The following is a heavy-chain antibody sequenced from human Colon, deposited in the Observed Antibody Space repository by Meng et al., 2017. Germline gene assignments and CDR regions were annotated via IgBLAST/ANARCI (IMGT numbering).Heavy chain of an antibody. J-gene: IGHJ4*02. CDR3: ASSDYYRSDY. CDR1: GGSISRSAW. D-gene: IGHD3-22*01. Sequence: GRVRETGPGLGKPSGTLSLTWAVAGGSISRSAWWSWGRQPPGKGLEWIGETSHSGSTNYSPSLKSRVTISLDKSKNQLSLKLNSVTAADTAVYYCASSDYYRSDYWGQGTLVTVSS. V-gene: IGHV4-4*02. CDR2: TSHSGST.